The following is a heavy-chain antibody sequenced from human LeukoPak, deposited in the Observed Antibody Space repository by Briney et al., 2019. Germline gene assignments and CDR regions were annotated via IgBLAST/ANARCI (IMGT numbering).Heavy chain of an antibody. Sequence: GGSLRLSCAASGFTFSSYGMHWVRQAPGKGLEWVAVILSDGSKEFYTDSVKGRFTISRDNSKNTLYLQMNSLRAEDTAVYYCARDLMRGYDILTGYYRDDAFDIWGQGTMVTVSS. D-gene: IGHD3-9*01. CDR1: GFTFSSYG. V-gene: IGHV3-33*01. J-gene: IGHJ3*02. CDR2: ILSDGSKE. CDR3: ARDLMRGYDILTGYYRDDAFDI.